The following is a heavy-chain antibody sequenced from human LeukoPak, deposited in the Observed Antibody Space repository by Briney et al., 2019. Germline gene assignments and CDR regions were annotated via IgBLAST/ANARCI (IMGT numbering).Heavy chain of an antibody. Sequence: GASVKVSCKASGYTFTSYGISWVRQAPGQGLEWMGWISAYNGNTNYAQKLQGRVTMTTDTSTSTAYMELRSLRSDDTAVYYCARVPPVAAFYYYYGMDVWGQGTTVTVSS. J-gene: IGHJ6*02. D-gene: IGHD6-19*01. V-gene: IGHV1-18*01. CDR2: ISAYNGNT. CDR3: ARVPPVAAFYYYYGMDV. CDR1: GYTFTSYG.